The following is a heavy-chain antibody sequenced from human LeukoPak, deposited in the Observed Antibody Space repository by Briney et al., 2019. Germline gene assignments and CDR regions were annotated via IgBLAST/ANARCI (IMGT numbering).Heavy chain of an antibody. CDR2: IFSSGGDT. CDR1: GFTFSNYA. V-gene: IGHV3-23*01. J-gene: IGHJ4*02. Sequence: PGGSLRLSCVASGFTFSNYALSWVRQAPGKGLEWVSSIFSSGGDTYYADSVKGRFTISRDNSKNTMYLQMNSLRAEDTAVYYCARSMTERAYWGQGTLVTVSS. CDR3: ARSMTERAY. D-gene: IGHD2-21*02.